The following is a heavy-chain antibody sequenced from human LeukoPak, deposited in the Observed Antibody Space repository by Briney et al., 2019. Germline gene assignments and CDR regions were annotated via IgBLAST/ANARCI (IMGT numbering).Heavy chain of an antibody. CDR3: ARGLYDFWGGYTLGY. CDR2: IYYSGST. V-gene: IGHV4-30-4*01. Sequence: SETLSLTCTVSGGSISSGDYYWSWIRQPPGKGLEWIGYIYYSGSTYYNPSLKSRVTISVDTSKNQFSLKLSSVTAADTAVYYCARGLYDFWGGYTLGYWGQGTLVTVSS. CDR1: GGSISSGDYY. D-gene: IGHD3-3*01. J-gene: IGHJ4*02.